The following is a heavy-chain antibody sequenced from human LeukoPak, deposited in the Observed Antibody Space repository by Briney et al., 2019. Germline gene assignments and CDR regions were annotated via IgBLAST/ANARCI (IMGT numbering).Heavy chain of an antibody. V-gene: IGHV4-4*07. J-gene: IGHJ4*02. D-gene: IGHD3-10*01. Sequence: RSSETLSLTCTVSGGSISSYYWSWIRQPAGKGLEWTGRIYTSGSTNYNPSLKSRVTMSVDTSKNQFSLKLSSVTAADTAVYYCTRVGYYGSGSYWIDYWGQGTLVTVSS. CDR1: GGSISSYY. CDR3: TRVGYYGSGSYWIDY. CDR2: IYTSGST.